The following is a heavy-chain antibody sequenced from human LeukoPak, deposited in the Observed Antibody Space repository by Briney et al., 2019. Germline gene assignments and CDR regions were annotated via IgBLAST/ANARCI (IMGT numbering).Heavy chain of an antibody. D-gene: IGHD1-26*01. CDR1: GGSINNHY. J-gene: IGHJ3*02. Sequence: SETLSLTCIVSGGSINNHYWTWIRQPPGKGLEWIGDIHYTGTTKYNPSLKSRVTISVDTSKNQFSLELNSVTATDTAVYFCATNRAGTYDRPFEIWGQGTMVTVSS. V-gene: IGHV4-59*08. CDR2: IHYTGTT. CDR3: ATNRAGTYDRPFEI.